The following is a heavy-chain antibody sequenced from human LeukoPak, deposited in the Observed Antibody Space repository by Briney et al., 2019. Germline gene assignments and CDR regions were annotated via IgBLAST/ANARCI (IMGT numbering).Heavy chain of an antibody. J-gene: IGHJ4*02. V-gene: IGHV1-69*04. CDR1: GGTFSSYT. D-gene: IGHD5-18*01. CDR3: AREDSWIQLSY. CDR2: IIPILGIA. Sequence: GASVKVSCKASGGTFSSYTISWVRQAPGQGLEWMGRIIPILGIANYAQKFQGRVMITADKSTSTAYMELSSLRSEDTAVYYCAREDSWIQLSYWGQGTLVTVSS.